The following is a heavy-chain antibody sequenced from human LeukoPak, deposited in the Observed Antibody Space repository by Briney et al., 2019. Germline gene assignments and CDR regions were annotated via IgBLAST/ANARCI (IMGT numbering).Heavy chain of an antibody. CDR3: ARVYCSSTSCYTLSWYFDL. D-gene: IGHD2-2*02. Sequence: SETLSLTCTVSGYSISSGYYWGWIRQPPGKGLEWIGSIYHSGSTYYNPSLKSRVTISVDTSKNQFSLKLSSVTSADTAVYNCARVYCSSTSCYTLSWYFDLWGRGTLVTVSS. V-gene: IGHV4-38-2*02. J-gene: IGHJ2*01. CDR1: GYSISSGYY. CDR2: IYHSGST.